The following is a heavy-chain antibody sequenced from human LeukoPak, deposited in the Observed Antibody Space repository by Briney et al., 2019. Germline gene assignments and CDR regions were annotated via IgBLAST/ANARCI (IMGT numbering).Heavy chain of an antibody. CDR2: IWYDGSNK. J-gene: IGHJ4*02. Sequence: GGSLRLSCAASGFTFSSYGMHWVRQAPGKGLEWVAVIWYDGSNKYYADSVKGRFTISRDNSKNTLYLQMNSLRAEDTAVYYCARGPYDYVWGSYRPFDYWGQGTLVTVSS. CDR3: ARGPYDYVWGSYRPFDY. CDR1: GFTFSSYG. V-gene: IGHV3-33*01. D-gene: IGHD3-16*02.